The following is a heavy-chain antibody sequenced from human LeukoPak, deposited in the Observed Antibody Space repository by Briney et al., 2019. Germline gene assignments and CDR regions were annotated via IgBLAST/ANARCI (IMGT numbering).Heavy chain of an antibody. J-gene: IGHJ6*02. CDR1: GGSFSGYY. CDR2: INHSGST. CDR3: ARGPRCSGGSCYSYYYYGMDV. V-gene: IGHV4-34*01. Sequence: SETLSLTCAVYGGSFSGYYWSWIRHPPGKGLEWVGEINHSGSTNDNPSLKSRVTILVDTSKNQFSLKLSSVTAADTAVYYCARGPRCSGGSCYSYYYYGMDVWGQGTTVTVSS. D-gene: IGHD2-15*01.